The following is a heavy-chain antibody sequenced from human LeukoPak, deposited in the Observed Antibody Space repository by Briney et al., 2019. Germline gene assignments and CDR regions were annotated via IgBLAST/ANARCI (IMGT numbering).Heavy chain of an antibody. CDR3: AKHSGSYYTAFDY. J-gene: IGHJ4*02. CDR2: ISGSGGST. Sequence: GESLKISCAASGFTFSSYAMSWVRQAPGKGLEWASAISGSGGSTYYADSVKGRFTISRDNSKNTLYLQMNSLRAEDTAVYYCAKHSGSYYTAFDYWGQGTLVTVSS. CDR1: GFTFSSYA. D-gene: IGHD1-26*01. V-gene: IGHV3-23*01.